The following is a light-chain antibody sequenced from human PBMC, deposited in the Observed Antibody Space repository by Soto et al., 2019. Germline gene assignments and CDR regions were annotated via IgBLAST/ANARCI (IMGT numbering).Light chain of an antibody. CDR3: QQYNSYCT. V-gene: IGKV1-5*01. Sequence: DIHMTQSPSTLSASGGDRVTITCRASQSISSWLAWYQQKPGKAPNLLIYDASSLESGVPSRFSGSGSGTEFTLTISSLHPDDFATYYCQQYNSYCTFGGGTKVDIK. J-gene: IGKJ4*01. CDR2: DAS. CDR1: QSISSW.